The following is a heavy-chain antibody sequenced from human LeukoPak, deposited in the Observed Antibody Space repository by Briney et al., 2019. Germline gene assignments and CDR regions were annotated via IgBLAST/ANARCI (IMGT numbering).Heavy chain of an antibody. CDR3: ARAASSSWTDAFDI. Sequence: ASVKVSCKASGGTFSSYAISWVRQAPGQGLEWMGGIISIFGTANYAQKFQGRVTITADESTSTAYMELSSLRSEDTAVYYCARAASSSWTDAFDIWGQGTMVTVSS. CDR1: GGTFSSYA. CDR2: IISIFGTA. D-gene: IGHD6-13*01. J-gene: IGHJ3*02. V-gene: IGHV1-69*13.